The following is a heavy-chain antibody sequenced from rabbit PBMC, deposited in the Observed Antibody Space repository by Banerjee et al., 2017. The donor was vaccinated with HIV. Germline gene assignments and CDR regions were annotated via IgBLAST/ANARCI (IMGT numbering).Heavy chain of an antibody. J-gene: IGHJ3*01. CDR3: ARDRYSYDDYGDPISSTRLDL. V-gene: IGHV1S47*01. CDR2: IYTTSATT. Sequence: QEQLVESGGGLVQPGGSLKLSCKASGFDFSSYGVSWVRQAPGKGLEWIGCIYTTSATTWYASWVNGRFTISSHHAQNTLYLQLNSLTAADTATYFCARDRYSYDDYGDPISSTRLDLWGQGTLVTVS. D-gene: IGHD2-1*01. CDR1: GFDFSSYG.